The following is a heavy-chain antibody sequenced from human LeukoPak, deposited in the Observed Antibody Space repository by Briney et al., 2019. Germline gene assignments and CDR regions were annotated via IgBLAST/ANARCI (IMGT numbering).Heavy chain of an antibody. CDR3: ARAVGIDY. D-gene: IGHD2-2*01. CDR1: GFTFRNDW. V-gene: IGHV3-7*01. Sequence: PGGSLRLSCAASGFTFRNDWMSWVRQAPGKGLEWVAMIKEDGSQKNYVDSVKGRFTISRDNAKNSLYLQMNSLRAEDTAVYYCARAVGIDYWGQGTLVTVSS. CDR2: IKEDGSQK. J-gene: IGHJ4*02.